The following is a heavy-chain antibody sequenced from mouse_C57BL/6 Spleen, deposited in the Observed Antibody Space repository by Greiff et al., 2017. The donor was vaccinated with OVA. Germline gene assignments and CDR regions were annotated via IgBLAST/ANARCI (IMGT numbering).Heavy chain of an antibody. J-gene: IGHJ4*01. CDR2: INPNNGGT. V-gene: IGHV1-26*01. CDR3: ARAYSKGGYAMDY. CDR1: GYTFTDYY. Sequence: VHVKQSGPELVKPGASVKISCKASGYTFTDYYMNWVKQSHGKSLEWIGDINPNNGGTSYNQKFKGKATLTVDKSSSTAYMELRSLTSEDSAVYYCARAYSKGGYAMDYWGQGTSVTVSS. D-gene: IGHD2-5*01.